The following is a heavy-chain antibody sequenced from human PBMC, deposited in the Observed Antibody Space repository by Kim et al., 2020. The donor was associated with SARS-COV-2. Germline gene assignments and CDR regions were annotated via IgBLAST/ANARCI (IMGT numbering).Heavy chain of an antibody. CDR3: AREGPRGGIAAAGTEYFQH. CDR1: GYTFSSYG. Sequence: ASVKVSCKASGYTFSSYGITWVRQAPGQGLEWMGWISAYNGNTNYAQKLQGRVTMTTDTSTSTAYMELRSLRSDDMAVYYCAREGPRGGIAAAGTEYFQHWGQGTLVTVSS. J-gene: IGHJ1*01. V-gene: IGHV1-18*03. D-gene: IGHD6-13*01. CDR2: ISAYNGNT.